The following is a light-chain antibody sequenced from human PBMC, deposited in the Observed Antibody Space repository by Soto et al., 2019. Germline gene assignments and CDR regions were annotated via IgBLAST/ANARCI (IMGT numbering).Light chain of an antibody. Sequence: EIVLTQSPGTLSLSPGERATLSCRASQSVSSSYLAWYQQKPGQAPRLLIYGASSRATGIPDMFSGSGFGTDFSLTISRLEPEDFAVYYCQQYGSSLFTFGPGTKVAIK. CDR1: QSVSSSY. V-gene: IGKV3-20*01. CDR2: GAS. CDR3: QQYGSSLFT. J-gene: IGKJ3*01.